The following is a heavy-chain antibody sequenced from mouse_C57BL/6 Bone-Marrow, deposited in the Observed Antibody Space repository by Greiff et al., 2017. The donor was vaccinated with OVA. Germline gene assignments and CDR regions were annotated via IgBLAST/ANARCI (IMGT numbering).Heavy chain of an antibody. J-gene: IGHJ2*01. Sequence: VQLQQSGPVLVKPGASVKMSCKASGYTFTDYYMNWVKQSHGKSLEWIGVINPYNGGTSYNQKFKGKATLTVDKSSSTAYMELISLTSEDSAVYYCARSGAMVTTGDYWGQGTTLTVSS. V-gene: IGHV1-19*01. CDR3: ARSGAMVTTGDY. CDR1: GYTFTDYY. D-gene: IGHD2-2*01. CDR2: INPYNGGT.